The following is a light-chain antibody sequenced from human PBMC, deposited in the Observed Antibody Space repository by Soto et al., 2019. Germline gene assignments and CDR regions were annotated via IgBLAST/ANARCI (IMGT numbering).Light chain of an antibody. CDR1: ESISNK. Sequence: DIEMTQSPSSLSASVGDRVTITCRASESISNKLNWYQQKPGKAPALLISGASRLHSGVPSRFSGSGYGTDFTLSISSLQHEDFASYYCQQGYRTPFTFGPGTKVDIK. CDR3: QQGYRTPFT. J-gene: IGKJ3*01. V-gene: IGKV1-39*01. CDR2: GAS.